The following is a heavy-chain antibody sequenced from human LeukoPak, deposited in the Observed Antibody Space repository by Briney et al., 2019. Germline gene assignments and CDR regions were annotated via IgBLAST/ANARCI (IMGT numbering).Heavy chain of an antibody. Sequence: SVKVSCKASGGTFSSYAISWVRRAPGQGLEWMGGIIPIFGTANYAQKFQGRVTITADESTSTAYMELSSLRSEDTAVYYCARVGDGTGYYFDYWGQGTLVTVSS. D-gene: IGHD2-21*02. V-gene: IGHV1-69*01. J-gene: IGHJ4*02. CDR1: GGTFSSYA. CDR2: IIPIFGTA. CDR3: ARVGDGTGYYFDY.